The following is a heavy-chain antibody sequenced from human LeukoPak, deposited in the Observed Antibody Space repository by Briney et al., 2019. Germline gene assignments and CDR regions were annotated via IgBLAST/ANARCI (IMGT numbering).Heavy chain of an antibody. J-gene: IGHJ4*02. CDR2: ISSTSNTI. CDR1: GFTFSSYS. D-gene: IGHD3-3*01. CDR3: VRGATIFGVAPDY. Sequence: GGSLRLSCAASGFTFSSYSMNWVRQAPGKGLEWVSYISSTSNTIYYVDSVKGRFTISRDNAKNSLYLQMNSLRAEDTAVYYCVRGATIFGVAPDYWGQGTLVTVSS. V-gene: IGHV3-48*01.